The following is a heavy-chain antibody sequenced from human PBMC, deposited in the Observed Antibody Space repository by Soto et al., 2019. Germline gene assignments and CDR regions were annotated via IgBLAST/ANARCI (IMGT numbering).Heavy chain of an antibody. CDR2: IYPGDSDT. V-gene: IGHV5-51*01. Sequence: PGASLKISCKGYGYSFTSYCIDWVRQMPGKGLEWMGIIYPGDSDTRYSPSFQGQVTISADKSISTAYMELSSLRSEDTAVYYCATLLGESIVATMSFWDYWGQGTLVTVSS. CDR3: ATLLGESIVATMSFWDY. J-gene: IGHJ4*02. CDR1: GYSFTSYC. D-gene: IGHD5-12*01.